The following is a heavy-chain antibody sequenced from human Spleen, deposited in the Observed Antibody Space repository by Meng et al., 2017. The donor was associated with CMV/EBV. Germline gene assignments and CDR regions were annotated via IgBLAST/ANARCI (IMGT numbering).Heavy chain of an antibody. D-gene: IGHD3-3*01. CDR1: GFTFSRYR. V-gene: IGHV3-21*01. CDR3: ARDREPEPPLEWPQLWGEDF. Sequence: GGSLRLSCAVSGFTFSRYRMNWVRQAPGKGLEWVSSISSTSRNIYYADSVKGRFPIPRDNAKNSLYLQMNSLRVEDTSVYYCARDREPEPPLEWPQLWGEDFWGQGTLVTVSS. CDR2: ISSTSRNI. J-gene: IGHJ4*02.